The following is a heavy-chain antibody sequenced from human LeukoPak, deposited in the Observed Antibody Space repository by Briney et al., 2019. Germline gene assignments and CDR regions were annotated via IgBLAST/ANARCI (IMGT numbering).Heavy chain of an antibody. V-gene: IGHV3-9*01. J-gene: IGHJ4*02. D-gene: IGHD3-9*01. CDR2: ISWNSGGI. Sequence: PGRSLRLSCAASGFTFDDYAMHWVRQVPGKGLEWVSGISWNSGGIAYADSVKGRFTISRDNAKNSLYLEMNSLRAEDTAVYYCAKVLSLRHFDWVLYIDHWGQGTLVTVSS. CDR1: GFTFDDYA. CDR3: AKVLSLRHFDWVLYIDH.